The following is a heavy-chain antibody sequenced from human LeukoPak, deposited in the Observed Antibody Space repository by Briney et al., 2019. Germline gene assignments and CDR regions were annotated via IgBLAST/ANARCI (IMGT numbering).Heavy chain of an antibody. J-gene: IGHJ1*01. D-gene: IGHD2-21*02. CDR3: ARAEYCGGDCYSHFQH. Sequence: GGSLRLSCAASGFTFSDYYMSWIRQAPGKGLEWVSHISSSGSTIYYADSVKGRFTISRDNAKNSLYLQMNSLRAEDTAVYYCARAEYCGGDCYSHFQHWGQGTLVTVSS. CDR1: GFTFSDYY. V-gene: IGHV3-11*01. CDR2: ISSSGSTI.